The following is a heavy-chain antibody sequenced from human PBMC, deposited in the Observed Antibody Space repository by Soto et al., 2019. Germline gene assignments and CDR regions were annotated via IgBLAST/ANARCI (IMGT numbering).Heavy chain of an antibody. CDR2: VNPNSGNT. D-gene: IGHD3-22*01. CDR3: ARGWKLYYYDSSGSHQSDY. Sequence: ASVKVSCKASGYTFTSYDINWVRQATGQGLEWMGWVNPNSGNTGYAQKFQGRVTMTRNTSISTAYMELSSLRSEDTAVYYCARGWKLYYYDSSGSHQSDYWGQGTLVTSPQ. CDR1: GYTFTSYD. V-gene: IGHV1-8*01. J-gene: IGHJ4*02.